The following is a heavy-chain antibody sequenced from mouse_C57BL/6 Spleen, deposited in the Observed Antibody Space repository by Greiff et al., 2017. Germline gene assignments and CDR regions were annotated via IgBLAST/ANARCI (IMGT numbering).Heavy chain of an antibody. Sequence: VQLQQPGAELVKPGASVKMSCKASGYTFTSYWITWVKQRPGQGLEWIGDIYPGSGSTNYNEKFKSKATLTIDTSSSTAYMQLSRLTSEDSAVYYCARKDYDDGNYAMDYWGQGTSVTVSS. D-gene: IGHD2-4*01. CDR2: IYPGSGST. V-gene: IGHV1-55*01. CDR1: GYTFTSYW. J-gene: IGHJ4*01. CDR3: ARKDYDDGNYAMDY.